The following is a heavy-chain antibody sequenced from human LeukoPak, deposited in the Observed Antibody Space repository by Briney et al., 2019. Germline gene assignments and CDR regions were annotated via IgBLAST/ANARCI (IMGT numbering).Heavy chain of an antibody. CDR1: GFTFRSFV. J-gene: IGHJ4*02. V-gene: IGHV3-30*14. CDR3: PQWVDRVGFDY. Sequence: GGSLRLSCAASGFTFRSFVMHWVRQAPGKGLEWVAAISYEDGTNKYYADSVKGRFTISRDNSKNTVYLQMSSLRVEDTAVYYCPQWVDRVGFDYWGQGTLVTVSS. D-gene: IGHD6-19*01. CDR2: ISYEDGTNK.